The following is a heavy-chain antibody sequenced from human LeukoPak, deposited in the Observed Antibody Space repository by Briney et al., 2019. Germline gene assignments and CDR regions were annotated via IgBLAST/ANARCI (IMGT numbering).Heavy chain of an antibody. CDR2: IYHSGST. Sequence: PSETLSLTCAVSGGSISSGGYSWSWIRQPPGKGLEWIGYIYHSGSTNYNPSLKSRVTISVDTSKNQFSLKLSSVTAADTAVYYCARLPSGAVAEEGGYWGQGTLVTVSS. CDR1: GGSISSGGYS. V-gene: IGHV4-30-2*01. J-gene: IGHJ4*02. D-gene: IGHD6-19*01. CDR3: ARLPSGAVAEEGGY.